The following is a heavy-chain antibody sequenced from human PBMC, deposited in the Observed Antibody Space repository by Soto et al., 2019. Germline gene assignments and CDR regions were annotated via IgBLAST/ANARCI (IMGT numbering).Heavy chain of an antibody. CDR2: ISYDGSNK. V-gene: IGHV3-30*18. D-gene: IGHD2-21*02. CDR3: AKERVRIVVVTAPLDY. Sequence: QVQLVESGGGVVQPGRSLRLSCAASGFTFSSYGMHWVRQAPGKGLEWVAVISYDGSNKYYADSVKGRFTISRDNSKNTLYLQMNSLRAEDTAVYYCAKERVRIVVVTAPLDYWGQGTLVTVSS. CDR1: GFTFSSYG. J-gene: IGHJ4*02.